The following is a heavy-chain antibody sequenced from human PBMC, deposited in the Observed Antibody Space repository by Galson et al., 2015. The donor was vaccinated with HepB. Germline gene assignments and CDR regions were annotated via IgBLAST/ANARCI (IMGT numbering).Heavy chain of an antibody. J-gene: IGHJ4*02. CDR3: ARGLTVVPAAIGIVDY. D-gene: IGHD2-2*01. CDR1: GGSISSGGYY. Sequence: TLSLTCTVSGGSISSGGYYWSWIRQHPGKGLEWIGYIYYRGSTYYNPSLKSRVTISVDTSKNQFSLKLSSVTAADTAVYYCARGLTVVPAAIGIVDYWGQGTPVTVSS. CDR2: IYYRGST. V-gene: IGHV4-31*03.